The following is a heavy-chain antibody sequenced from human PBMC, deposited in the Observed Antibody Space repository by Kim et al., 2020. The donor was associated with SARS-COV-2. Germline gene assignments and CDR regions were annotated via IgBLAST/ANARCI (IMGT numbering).Heavy chain of an antibody. CDR2: T. V-gene: IGHV4-34*01. Sequence: TNYNPSLKSRVTISVDTSKNQFSLKLSSVTAADTAVYYCARAAGEEHGNYWGQGTLVTVSS. J-gene: IGHJ4*02. D-gene: IGHD3-10*01. CDR3: ARAAGEEHGNY.